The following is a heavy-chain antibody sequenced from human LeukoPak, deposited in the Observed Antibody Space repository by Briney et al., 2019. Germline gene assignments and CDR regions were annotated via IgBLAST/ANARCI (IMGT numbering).Heavy chain of an antibody. CDR1: GFTFSSYG. CDR2: IWYDGSNK. V-gene: IGHV3-33*01. Sequence: GGSLRLSCAASGFTFSSYGMHWVRQAPGKGLEWVAVIWYDGSNKYYADSVKGRFTISRDNSKNTLYLQMNSLRAEDTAVYYCARGVESGPYDAFDIWGQGTMVTVSS. CDR3: ARGVESGPYDAFDI. D-gene: IGHD3-3*01. J-gene: IGHJ3*02.